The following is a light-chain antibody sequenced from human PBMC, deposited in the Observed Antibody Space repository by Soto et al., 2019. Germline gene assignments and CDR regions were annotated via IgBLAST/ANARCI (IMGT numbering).Light chain of an antibody. V-gene: IGKV1-5*01. CDR3: QQYNSYSPRT. CDR1: QSVNKW. CDR2: DSS. J-gene: IGKJ1*01. Sequence: DIQITQSPSTLSASVGNRVAITCRASQSVNKWLAWFHQKPMKVPKLLIFDSSTLQTGVPSRFGGGGSGTEFTLPISGLQPHDFATSYCQQYNSYSPRTFGPGTKVDIK.